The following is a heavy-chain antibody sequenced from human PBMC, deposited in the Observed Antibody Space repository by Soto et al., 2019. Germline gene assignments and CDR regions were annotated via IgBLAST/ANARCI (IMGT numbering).Heavy chain of an antibody. CDR3: ARGIAARRGVYYYGMDV. J-gene: IGHJ6*01. CDR1: GGTFSSYA. V-gene: IGHV1-69*01. CDR2: IIPIFGTA. Sequence: QVQLVQSGAEVKKPGSSVKVSCKASGGTFSSYAISWVRQAPGQGLEWMGGIIPIFGTANYAQKFQGRVTITADESTSTAYMELSSLRSEDTAVYYGARGIAARRGVYYYGMDVWGQGTTVTVSS. D-gene: IGHD6-6*01.